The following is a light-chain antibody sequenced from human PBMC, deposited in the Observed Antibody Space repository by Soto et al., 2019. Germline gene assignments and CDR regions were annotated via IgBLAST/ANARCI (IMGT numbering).Light chain of an antibody. Sequence: DIVVTQSPLSLPVTPGEPASISCRSSQSLLHINGYNYLDWYLQKPGQPPKLLIYWAYTRESGVHDRFSGSGSGTDFTLTIRSLQAEDVAVYYCQQYYSTLWTFGQGTKVDIK. CDR2: WAY. V-gene: IGKV4-1*01. CDR3: QQYYSTLWT. CDR1: QSLLHINGYNY. J-gene: IGKJ1*01.